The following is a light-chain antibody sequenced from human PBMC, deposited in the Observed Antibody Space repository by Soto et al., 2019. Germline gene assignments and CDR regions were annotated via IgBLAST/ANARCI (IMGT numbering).Light chain of an antibody. CDR3: SSYTSSSTPYVV. Sequence: QSALTQPASVSGYPGQSITISCTGTSSDVGGYNYVSWYQQHPGKAPKLMIYDVSNRPSGVSNRFSGSKSGNTASLTISGLQAEDEADYYCSSYTSSSTPYVVFGGGTKLTVL. CDR2: DVS. J-gene: IGLJ2*01. V-gene: IGLV2-14*01. CDR1: SSDVGGYNY.